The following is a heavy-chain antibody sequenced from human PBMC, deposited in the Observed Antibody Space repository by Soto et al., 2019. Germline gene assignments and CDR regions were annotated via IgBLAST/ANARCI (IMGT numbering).Heavy chain of an antibody. J-gene: IGHJ4*02. D-gene: IGHD6-19*01. V-gene: IGHV3-7*01. CDR1: GFTLNNYW. CDR3: ARDTDYRSGWSSLDY. Sequence: PGGSLRLSCAASGFTLNNYWMSWVRLAPGKGLEWVANIKEDGNEKYYVDSVKGRFTISRDNAKNSLYLQMNSLRGEDTAVYYCARDTDYRSGWSSLDYWGQGTLVTVSS. CDR2: IKEDGNEK.